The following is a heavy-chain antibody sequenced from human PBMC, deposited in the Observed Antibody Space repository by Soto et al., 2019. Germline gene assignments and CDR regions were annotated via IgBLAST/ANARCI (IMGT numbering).Heavy chain of an antibody. CDR2: ISGSGGST. CDR1: GFTFSSYA. CDR3: AKLPDPTGDQDAFDI. Sequence: GGSLRLSCAASGFTFSSYAMSWVRQAPGKGLEWVSGISGSGGSTYYADSVKGRFTISRDNAKNTLYLQMNSLRAEDTAVYCCAKLPDPTGDQDAFDIWGQGTMVTVSS. J-gene: IGHJ3*02. D-gene: IGHD7-27*01. V-gene: IGHV3-23*01.